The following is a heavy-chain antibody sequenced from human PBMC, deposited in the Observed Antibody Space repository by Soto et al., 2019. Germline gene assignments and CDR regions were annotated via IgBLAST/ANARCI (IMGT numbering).Heavy chain of an antibody. CDR3: AKLLHNSYYNVMDV. CDR2: SIGPSGNT. V-gene: IGHV3-23*01. CDR1: GFTFSNSG. J-gene: IGHJ6*02. Sequence: EVQLLESGGDLVQPGGSLRLVCAASGFTFSNSGMRWVRQAPGQGLEWVSSIGPSGNTYYSDAVKGRFTISRDISKNPLFLQMDSLRAEDTATYYCAKLLHNSYYNVMDVWGQGTTVTVSS. D-gene: IGHD4-4*01.